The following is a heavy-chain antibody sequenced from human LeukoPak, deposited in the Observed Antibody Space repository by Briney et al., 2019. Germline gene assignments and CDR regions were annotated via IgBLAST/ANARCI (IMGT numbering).Heavy chain of an antibody. D-gene: IGHD6-19*01. CDR1: GFTFSGYW. CDR2: LSAAGGGT. V-gene: IGHV3-23*01. J-gene: IGHJ4*02. CDR3: AKTSSSGWYAFDS. Sequence: GGSLRLSCVASGFTFSGYWMNWVRQAPGKGLGWVSTLSAAGGGTYYADSVRGRFTISRDDSKNTLYLQMFSLRAEDTALYYCAKTSSSGWYAFDSWGQGTLVTVSS.